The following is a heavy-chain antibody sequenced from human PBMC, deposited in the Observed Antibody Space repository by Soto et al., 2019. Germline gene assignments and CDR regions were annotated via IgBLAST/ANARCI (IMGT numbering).Heavy chain of an antibody. J-gene: IGHJ4*02. CDR3: AGDPPIECYSTNCYLVFDF. V-gene: IGHV3-21*01. Sequence: EVQLVESGGGLVKPGGSLRLSCAASGFTFSSYSMNWVRQAPGKGLEWVSSISSSSSYIYYADSVKGRFTISRDNAENPLYLQMNSLRAEDTAVYYCAGDPPIECYSTNCYLVFDFSGQGTLVTVSS. CDR1: GFTFSSYS. D-gene: IGHD2-2*01. CDR2: ISSSSSYI.